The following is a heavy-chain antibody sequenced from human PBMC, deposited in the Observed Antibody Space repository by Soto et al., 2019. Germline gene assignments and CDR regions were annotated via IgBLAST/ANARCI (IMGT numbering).Heavy chain of an antibody. CDR1: GYTLTELS. Sequence: GASVKVSCKVSGYTLTELSMHWVRQAPGKGLEWMGGFDPEDGETIYAQKFQGRVTMTEDTSTDTAYMELSSLRSEDTAVYYCATLPTYYYGSGYFDYWGQGTLVTSPQ. D-gene: IGHD3-10*01. CDR3: ATLPTYYYGSGYFDY. CDR2: FDPEDGET. V-gene: IGHV1-24*01. J-gene: IGHJ4*02.